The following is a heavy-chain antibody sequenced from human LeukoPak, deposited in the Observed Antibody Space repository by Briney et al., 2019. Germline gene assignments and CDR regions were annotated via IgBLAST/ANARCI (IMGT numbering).Heavy chain of an antibody. CDR1: GFTFSSYS. V-gene: IGHV3-48*01. Sequence: GGSLRLSCAASGFTFSSYSMNWVRQAPGKGLEWVSYITSSSTTIYYADSVRGRFTISRDNAKNSLYLQMNSLRAEDTAVYYCASSVQLERRWGAFDVWGQGTMVTVSS. CDR3: ASSVQLERRWGAFDV. J-gene: IGHJ3*01. CDR2: ITSSSTTI. D-gene: IGHD1-1*01.